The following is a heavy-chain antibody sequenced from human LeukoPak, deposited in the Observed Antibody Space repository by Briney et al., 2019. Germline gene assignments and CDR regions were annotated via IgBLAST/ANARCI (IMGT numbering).Heavy chain of an antibody. D-gene: IGHD5-24*01. V-gene: IGHV3-23*01. Sequence: SLRLSXXXXGFTXXSXAMSWVRXAPGKGLEWVSAISGSGGSTYYADSVKGRFTISRDNSKNTLYLQMNSLRAEDTAVYYCAKRRKSAVTPQRYYYYYGMDVWGQGTTVTVSS. CDR2: ISGSGGST. CDR3: AKRRKSAVTPQRYYYYYGMDV. CDR1: GFTXXSXA. J-gene: IGHJ6*02.